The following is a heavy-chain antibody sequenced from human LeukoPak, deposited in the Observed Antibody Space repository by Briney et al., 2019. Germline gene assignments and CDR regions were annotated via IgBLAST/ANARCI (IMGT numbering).Heavy chain of an antibody. CDR1: GYTFTSYY. V-gene: IGHV1-3*03. CDR2: IAAGNGKT. D-gene: IGHD5-18*01. Sequence: ASVKVSCKASGYTFTSYYMHWVRQAPGQRLEWMGWIAAGNGKTKYSQEFQGRVTITRDTSASTAYMELSSLRSEDMAVYYCARGGYSYGYFDCWGQGTMVTVSS. CDR3: ARGGYSYGYFDC. J-gene: IGHJ4*02.